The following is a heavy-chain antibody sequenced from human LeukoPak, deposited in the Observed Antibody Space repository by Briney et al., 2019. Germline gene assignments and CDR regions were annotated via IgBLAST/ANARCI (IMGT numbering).Heavy chain of an antibody. V-gene: IGHV3-23*01. CDR2: VSASGGHT. CDR3: AKRTNNNWVFDY. CDR1: GYTFSNYG. Sequence: PGGSLRLSCAASGYTFSNYGMTWVRQAPGKGLEWVSAVSASGGHTFYPDSVKGRFTVSRDDSKNTLYLQMNSLIAEDTAVYYCAKRTNNNWVFDYWGQGTLVTVSS. D-gene: IGHD1-1*01. J-gene: IGHJ4*02.